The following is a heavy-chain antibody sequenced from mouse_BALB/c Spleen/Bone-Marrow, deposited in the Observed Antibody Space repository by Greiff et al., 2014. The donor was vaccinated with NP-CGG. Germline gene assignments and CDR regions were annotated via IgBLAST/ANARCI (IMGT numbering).Heavy chain of an antibody. CDR1: GYSFTDYF. CDR3: GSYGNAY. J-gene: IGHJ3*01. D-gene: IGHD2-1*01. CDR2: INPYNGDT. V-gene: IGHV1-37*01. Sequence: VQLQQSGPELVKPGASVKISCKASGYSFTDYFMNWVKQSHGKSLEWIGRINPYNGDTFYNQKFKGKATLTVDKSSSTAHMELLSLTSEDSAVHYCGSYGNAYWGRGTLVTVSA.